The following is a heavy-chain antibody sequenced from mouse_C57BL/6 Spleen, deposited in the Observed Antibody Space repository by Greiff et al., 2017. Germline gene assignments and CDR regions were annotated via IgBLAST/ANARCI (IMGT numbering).Heavy chain of an antibody. CDR3: ARTLSSSGYDYAMDY. CDR2: IWTGGGT. CDR1: GFSLTSYA. D-gene: IGHD3-2*02. Sequence: QVQLKQSGPGLVAPSQSLSITCTVSGFSLTSYAISWVRQPPGKGLEWLGVIWTGGGTNYNSALKSRLSISKDNSKSQVFLKMNSLQTDDTARYYCARTLSSSGYDYAMDYWGQGTSVTVSS. J-gene: IGHJ4*01. V-gene: IGHV2-9-1*01.